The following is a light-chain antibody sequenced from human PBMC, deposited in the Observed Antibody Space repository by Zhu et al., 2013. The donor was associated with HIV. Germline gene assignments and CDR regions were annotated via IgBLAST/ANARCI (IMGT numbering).Light chain of an antibody. V-gene: IGLV2-14*01. CDR3: AAWDNSPNGYA. CDR1: SSDVGGYNY. J-gene: IGLJ1*01. Sequence: QSALTQPASVSGSPGQSITISCTGTSSDVGGYNYVSWYQQHPGKAPKLMIYEVSNRPSGVSNRFSGSKSGNTASLTISGLQAEDEADYYCAAWDNSPNGYAFGTGTKVTVL. CDR2: EVS.